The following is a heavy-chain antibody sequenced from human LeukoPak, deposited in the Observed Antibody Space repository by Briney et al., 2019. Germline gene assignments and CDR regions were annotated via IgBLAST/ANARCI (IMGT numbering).Heavy chain of an antibody. Sequence: ASVTVSCKASGYTFTSYAMHWVRQAPGQRLEWMGWINAGDGNTKYSQKFQGRVTITRDTSASTAYMELSSLRSEDTAVYYCARVAYYYGSGSYIRYWGQGTLVTVSS. V-gene: IGHV1-3*01. J-gene: IGHJ4*02. CDR3: ARVAYYYGSGSYIRY. CDR1: GYTFTSYA. CDR2: INAGDGNT. D-gene: IGHD3-10*01.